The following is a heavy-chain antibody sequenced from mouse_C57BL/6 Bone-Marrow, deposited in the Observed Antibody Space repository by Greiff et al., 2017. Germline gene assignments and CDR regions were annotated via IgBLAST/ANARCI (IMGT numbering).Heavy chain of an antibody. CDR1: GYTFTDYY. Sequence: EVQLQQSGPELVKPGASVKISCKASGYTFTDYYMNWVKQSHGKSLEWIGDINPNNGGTSYNQKFKGKATLTVDKSSRTAYMELRSLTSEDSAVYYCARKGYCFDYWGQGTTLTVSS. CDR2: INPNNGGT. V-gene: IGHV1-26*01. CDR3: ARKGYCFDY. J-gene: IGHJ2*01.